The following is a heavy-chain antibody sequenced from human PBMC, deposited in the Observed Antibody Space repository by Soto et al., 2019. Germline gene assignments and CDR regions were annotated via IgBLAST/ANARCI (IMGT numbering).Heavy chain of an antibody. D-gene: IGHD3-3*01. CDR1: GFTVSSNY. CDR3: ARTHDFFNWFDP. CDR2: IYSGGST. Sequence: GGSLRLSCAASGFTVSSNYMSWVRQAPGKGLEWVSVIYSGGSTYYADSVKGRFTISRDNSKNTLYLQMNSLRAEDTAVYYCARTHDFFNWFDPWGQGTLVTVSS. J-gene: IGHJ5*02. V-gene: IGHV3-53*01.